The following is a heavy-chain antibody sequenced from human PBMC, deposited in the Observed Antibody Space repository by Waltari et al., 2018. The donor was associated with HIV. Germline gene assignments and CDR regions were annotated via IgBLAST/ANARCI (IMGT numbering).Heavy chain of an antibody. J-gene: IGHJ4*02. V-gene: IGHV4-59*01. D-gene: IGHD4-17*01. CDR2: IYYSGST. CDR3: ARGSVTDRYYDY. CDR1: IGSISSYY. Sequence: QVQLRESGPGLVKPSETLSLTCTVSIGSISSYYWSWIRQPPGKGLEWIASIYYSGSTNYNPSLKSRVTISVDTSKNQFSLSLSSVTAADTAVYYCARGSVTDRYYDYWGQGILVTVSS.